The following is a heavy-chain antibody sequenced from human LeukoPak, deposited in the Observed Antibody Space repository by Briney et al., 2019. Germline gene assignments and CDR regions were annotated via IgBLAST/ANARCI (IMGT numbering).Heavy chain of an antibody. Sequence: ASVKVSCKASEYTFTGYSVNWVRQAPGQGLEWIGWINPNSGGTNYAEKFQGRVTMTRDTSISTAYMELSRLRSDDTAVYYCARDGSYYGSGSYSHIDYWGQGTLVTVSS. CDR2: INPNSGGT. CDR3: ARDGSYYGSGSYSHIDY. D-gene: IGHD3-10*01. V-gene: IGHV1-2*02. CDR1: EYTFTGYS. J-gene: IGHJ4*02.